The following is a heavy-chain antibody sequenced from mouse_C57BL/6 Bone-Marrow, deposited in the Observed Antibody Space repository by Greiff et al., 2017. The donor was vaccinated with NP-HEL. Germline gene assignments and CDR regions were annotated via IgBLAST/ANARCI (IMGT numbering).Heavy chain of an antibody. CDR3: ARFDYSNLWYFDV. Sequence: VQLKQSGPGLAKPSQTLSLTCSVTGYSITSDYWNWIRTFPGNKLEYMGYISYSGSTYYNPSLKSRISITRDTSKNQYYLQLNSVTTEDTATYYCARFDYSNLWYFDVWGTGTTVTVSS. CDR2: ISYSGST. V-gene: IGHV3-8*01. D-gene: IGHD2-5*01. CDR1: GYSITSDY. J-gene: IGHJ1*03.